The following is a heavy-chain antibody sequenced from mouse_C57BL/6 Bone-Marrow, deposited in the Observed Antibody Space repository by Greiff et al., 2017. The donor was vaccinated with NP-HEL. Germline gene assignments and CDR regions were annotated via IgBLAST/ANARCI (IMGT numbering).Heavy chain of an antibody. Sequence: VQLQESGPELVKPGASVKISCKASGYAFSSSWMNWVKQRPGKGLEWIGRIYPGDGDTNYNGKFKGKATLTADKSSSTAYMQLSSLTSEDSAVYFCARSILRWGQGTRVTVSA. D-gene: IGHD1-1*01. CDR2: IYPGDGDT. CDR1: GYAFSSSW. V-gene: IGHV1-82*01. CDR3: ARSILR. J-gene: IGHJ3*01.